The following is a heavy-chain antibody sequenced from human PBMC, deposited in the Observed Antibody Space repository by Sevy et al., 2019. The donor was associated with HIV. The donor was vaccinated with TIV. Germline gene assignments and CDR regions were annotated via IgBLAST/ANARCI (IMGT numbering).Heavy chain of an antibody. Sequence: GGSLRLSCAASGFTFSSYSMNWVRQAPGKGLEWISYISSSSSTIYYTDSVKGRFTISRDNAKNSLYLQMNSLRDEDTAVYYSARTTRFGELSLGYYYYGMDVWGQGTTVTVSS. J-gene: IGHJ6*02. CDR1: GFTFSSYS. D-gene: IGHD3-10*01. CDR3: ARTTRFGELSLGYYYYGMDV. CDR2: ISSSSSTI. V-gene: IGHV3-48*02.